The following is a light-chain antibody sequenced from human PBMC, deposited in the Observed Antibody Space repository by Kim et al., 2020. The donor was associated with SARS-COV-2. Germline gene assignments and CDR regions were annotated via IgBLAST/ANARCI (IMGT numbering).Light chain of an antibody. V-gene: IGLV3-1*01. Sequence: SVSPRQTPSITCSGDKLGDKYASWYQQKSGQSPVLVIHQDSKRPSGIPERFSGSNSGNTATLTISGTQAMDEADYYCQAWDSSTAVFGTGTKVTVL. CDR3: QAWDSSTAV. CDR2: QDS. J-gene: IGLJ1*01. CDR1: KLGDKY.